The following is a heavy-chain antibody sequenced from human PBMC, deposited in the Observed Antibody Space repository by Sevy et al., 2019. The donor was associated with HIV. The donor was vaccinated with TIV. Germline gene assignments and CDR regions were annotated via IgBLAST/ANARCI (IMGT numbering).Heavy chain of an antibody. D-gene: IGHD6-13*01. CDR3: ARGFTKLLVLFDY. Sequence: ASVKVSCKASGGTFSSYAISWVRQAPGQGLEWMGGIIPIFGTANYAQKFQGRVTITADESTSTAYMELSSLRSEDTAVYYCARGFTKLLVLFDYWGQGTLVTVSS. CDR1: GGTFSSYA. CDR2: IIPIFGTA. V-gene: IGHV1-69*13. J-gene: IGHJ4*02.